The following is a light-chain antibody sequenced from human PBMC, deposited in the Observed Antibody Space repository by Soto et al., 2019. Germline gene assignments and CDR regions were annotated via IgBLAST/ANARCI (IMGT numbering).Light chain of an antibody. CDR1: QGIKSW. CDR2: DAN. Sequence: DIQMTQSPSSVSASVGDTVVITCRASQGIKSWFAWYQQRPGNAAKLLISDANTLQTGDPPRFSGSGSGSDCFLTVNRLQPEDCATYFCQQADSFPLTFGQGKRQEI. CDR3: QQADSFPLT. J-gene: IGKJ5*01. V-gene: IGKV1D-12*01.